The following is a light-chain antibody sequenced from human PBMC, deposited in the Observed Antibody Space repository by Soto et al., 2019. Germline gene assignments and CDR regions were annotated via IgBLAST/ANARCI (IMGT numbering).Light chain of an antibody. V-gene: IGLV2-8*01. CDR3: SSYAGSNNLV. J-gene: IGLJ2*01. CDR2: EVS. CDR1: ISDVGGYNY. Sequence: QSALTQPPSASGSPGQSVTISCTGTISDVGGYNYVSWYQQHPGKAPKLMIYEVSKRPSGVPDRFSGSKSCNTASLTVSGLQAEDEADYYCSSYAGSNNLVFGGGTKLTVL.